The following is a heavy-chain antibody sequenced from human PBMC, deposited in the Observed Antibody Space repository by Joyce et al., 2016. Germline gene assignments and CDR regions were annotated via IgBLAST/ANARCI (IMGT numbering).Heavy chain of an antibody. CDR2: IDPTDSHV. CDR1: GYTFTNFW. D-gene: IGHD3-9*01. CDR3: ARHGEHFDILSWLDP. V-gene: IGHV5-10-1*03. Sequence: EVQLVQSGAEVKKPGEPLKISCTGSGYTFTNFWISWVRQMPGKGLEWMGRIDPTDSHVNYSPSFEGHVVISVDKSISSIYLQWSSLKASDTAMYYCARHGEHFDILSWLDPWGQGTLVTVSP. J-gene: IGHJ5*02.